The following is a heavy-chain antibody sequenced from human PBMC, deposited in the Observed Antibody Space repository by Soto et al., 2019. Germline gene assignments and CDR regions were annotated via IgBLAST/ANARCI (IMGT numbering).Heavy chain of an antibody. D-gene: IGHD1-20*01. CDR2: ISDVAGNT. V-gene: IGHV3-23*01. CDR1: GFSFSSYS. CDR3: AKCRSANWNDGYRVDC. J-gene: IGHJ4*02. Sequence: EVQLMESGGGLVQPGRSLTLSCAASGFSFSSYSMSWVRQAPGKGLEWVSGISDVAGNTYYADSVKGRFTNSRDNSKNSLVREMKSLRAQDAAMDFWAKCRSANWNDGYRVDCWGPGTQATVSP.